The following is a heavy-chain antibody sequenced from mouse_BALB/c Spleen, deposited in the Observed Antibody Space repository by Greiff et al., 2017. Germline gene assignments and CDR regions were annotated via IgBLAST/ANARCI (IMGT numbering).Heavy chain of an antibody. J-gene: IGHJ2*01. Sequence: VQLQQSGPELVKPGASMKISCKASGYSFTGYTMNWVKQSHGKNLEWIGLINPYNGGTSYNQKFKGKATLTVDKSSSTAYMELLSLTSEDSAVYYCARTNSHYDYDWGYYFDYWGQGTTLTVSS. CDR1: GYSFTGYT. CDR3: ARTNSHYDYDWGYYFDY. CDR2: INPYNGGT. D-gene: IGHD2-4*01. V-gene: IGHV1-18*01.